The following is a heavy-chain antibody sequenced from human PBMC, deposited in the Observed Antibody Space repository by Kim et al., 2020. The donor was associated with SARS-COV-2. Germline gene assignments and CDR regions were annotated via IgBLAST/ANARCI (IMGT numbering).Heavy chain of an antibody. J-gene: IGHJ4*02. CDR3: AKHWGSGTYYNFLDY. V-gene: IGHV3-23*01. Sequence: GGSLRLSCAASGFIFSNYGMSWVRQAPGKGLEWVSALSDIGGTTYYADSVKGRFTISRDNSKNTLYLQVNGLRVEDTAVYYCAKHWGSGTYYNFLDYWGQGTLVTVSS. D-gene: IGHD3-10*01. CDR1: GFIFSNYG. CDR2: LSDIGGTT.